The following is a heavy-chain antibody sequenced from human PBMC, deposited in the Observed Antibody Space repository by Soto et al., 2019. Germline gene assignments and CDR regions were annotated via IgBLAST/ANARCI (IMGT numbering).Heavy chain of an antibody. D-gene: IGHD2-15*01. CDR1: GFSFGSYA. CDR2: IGAADYP. Sequence: PGGSLRLSCVASGFSFGSYALSWVRQATGKGLEWVSAIGAADYPYYIAYVKGRFTASRDNAQKYLYLQMNNLRVEDTAIYYCERDYSGRLPRRADYSYATDVRGRGTTVTVSS. J-gene: IGHJ6*02. CDR3: ERDYSGRLPRRADYSYATDV. V-gene: IGHV3-13*05.